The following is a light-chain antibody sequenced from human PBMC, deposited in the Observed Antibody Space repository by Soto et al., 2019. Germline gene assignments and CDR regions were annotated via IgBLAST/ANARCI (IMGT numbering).Light chain of an antibody. Sequence: QSVLTQPPSVSGAPGQRVTISCTGSSSNIGSGDDVHWYQQLPGTAPKLLIYRPSGVPDRFSGSKSGTSASLAITGLQAEDEADYYCQSYDSSLRGHWVFGGGTKRTVL. V-gene: IGLV1-40*01. J-gene: IGLJ3*02. CDR1: SSNIGSGDD. CDR3: QSYDSSLRGHWV.